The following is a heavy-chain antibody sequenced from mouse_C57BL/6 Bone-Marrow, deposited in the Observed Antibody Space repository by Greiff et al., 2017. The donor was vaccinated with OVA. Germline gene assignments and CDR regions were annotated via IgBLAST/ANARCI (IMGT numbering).Heavy chain of an antibody. D-gene: IGHD2-3*01. V-gene: IGHV5-4*03. Sequence: DVKLVESGGGLVKPGGSLKLSCADSGFTFSSYAMSWVRQTPEKRLEWVATISDGGSYTYYPDNVKGRFTISRDNAKNNLYLQMNHLKSEDTAMYYYARGYDGYLYFDYCGQGTTLTVSS. J-gene: IGHJ2*01. CDR1: GFTFSSYA. CDR2: ISDGGSYT. CDR3: ARGYDGYLYFDY.